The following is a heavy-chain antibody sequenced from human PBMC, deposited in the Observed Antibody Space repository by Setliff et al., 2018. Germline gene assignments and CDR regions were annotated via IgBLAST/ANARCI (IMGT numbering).Heavy chain of an antibody. CDR3: ASATGY. V-gene: IGHV3-23*03. J-gene: IGHJ4*02. Sequence: PGGSLRLSCAASGFTFSNYAMNWVRQALGKGLEWVSVIYSDGSSTYYGDSVKGRFTISRDNSQNTLYLQMNSLRADDTAVYFCASATGYWGQGILVTVSS. CDR2: IYSDGSST. CDR1: GFTFSNYA.